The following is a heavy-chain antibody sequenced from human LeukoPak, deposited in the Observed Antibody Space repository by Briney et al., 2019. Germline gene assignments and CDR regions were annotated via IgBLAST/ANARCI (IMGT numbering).Heavy chain of an antibody. CDR1: GGSLSGYY. V-gene: IGHV4-34*01. D-gene: IGHD2-15*01. CDR3: ARGRVAPTRYCSGGSCRSYFDY. J-gene: IGHJ4*02. Sequence: PSETLSLTCAVYGGSLSGYYWSWIRQPPGKGLEWIGEINHSGSTNYNPSLKSRVTISVDTSKNQFSLKLSSVTAADTAVYYCARGRVAPTRYCSGGSCRSYFDYWGQGTLVTVSP. CDR2: INHSGST.